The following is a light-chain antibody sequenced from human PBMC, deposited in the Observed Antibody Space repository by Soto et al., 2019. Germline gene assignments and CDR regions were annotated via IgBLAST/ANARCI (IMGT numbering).Light chain of an antibody. J-gene: IGKJ1*01. Sequence: DIQMTQSPSTLSASVGDRVTITCRASRRISNWLAWYQQQSGKAPKLLVYDPSTLQSGAPSRFSGNGSGREFTLTISRLQPEDLATYFCQQYNGYPWTFGQGTRVGIK. CDR3: QQYNGYPWT. V-gene: IGKV1-5*01. CDR2: DPS. CDR1: RRISNW.